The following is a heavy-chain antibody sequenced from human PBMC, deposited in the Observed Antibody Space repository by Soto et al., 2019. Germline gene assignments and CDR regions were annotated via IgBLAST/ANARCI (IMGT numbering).Heavy chain of an antibody. CDR2: IYQSGST. Sequence: SETLSLTCPVSGYSISIGNYWGWIRQPPGKRLEWIGSIYQSGSTYYNPSLRSRATISVDTSKNQFSLKLSSVTAADTAVYYCARNVTLVRGVIRYNWFDPWGQGTLVTVSS. V-gene: IGHV4-38-2*01. D-gene: IGHD3-10*01. CDR3: ARNVTLVRGVIRYNWFDP. CDR1: GYSISIGNY. J-gene: IGHJ5*02.